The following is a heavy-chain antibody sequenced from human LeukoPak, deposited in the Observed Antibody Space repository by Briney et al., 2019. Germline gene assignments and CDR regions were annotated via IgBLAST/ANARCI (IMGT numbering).Heavy chain of an antibody. CDR1: GFTFSSYG. V-gene: IGHV3-30*03. CDR2: ISYDGSNK. D-gene: IGHD4-17*01. CDR3: ARGRGDPLWYFEY. Sequence: PGRSLRLSCAASGFTFSSYGMHWVRQAPGKGLEWVAVISYDGSNKYYADSVKGRFTISRDNSKNTLFLQMDSLRAEDMAVYYCARGRGDPLWYFEYWGQGTLVTVPS. J-gene: IGHJ4*02.